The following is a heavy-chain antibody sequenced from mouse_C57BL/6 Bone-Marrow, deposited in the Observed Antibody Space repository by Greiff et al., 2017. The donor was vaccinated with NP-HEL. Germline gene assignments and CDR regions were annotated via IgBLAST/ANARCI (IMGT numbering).Heavy chain of an antibody. CDR3: TTGYSDAMDY. V-gene: IGHV14-4*01. J-gene: IGHJ4*01. D-gene: IGHD2-3*01. Sequence: EVKLQQSGAELVRPGASVKLSCTASGFNIKDDYMHWVKQRPEQGLEWIGWIDPENGDTEYASKFQGKAPITADTSSNTAYLQLSSLTSEDTAVYYCTTGYSDAMDYWGQGTSVTVSS. CDR2: IDPENGDT. CDR1: GFNIKDDY.